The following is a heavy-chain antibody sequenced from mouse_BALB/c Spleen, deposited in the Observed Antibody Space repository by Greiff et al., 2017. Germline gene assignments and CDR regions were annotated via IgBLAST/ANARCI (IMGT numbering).Heavy chain of an antibody. J-gene: IGHJ1*01. CDR3: ARLYYGSSSWYFG. CDR1: GYTFTDYV. Sequence: VQLQQSGPELVKPGASVKMSCKASGYTFTDYVISWVKQRTGQGLEWIGEIYPGSGSTYYNEKFKGKATLTADKSSNTAYMQLSSLTSEDSAVYFCARLYYGSSSWYFGLGRRDHGHRLL. V-gene: IGHV1-77*01. D-gene: IGHD1-1*01. CDR2: IYPGSGST.